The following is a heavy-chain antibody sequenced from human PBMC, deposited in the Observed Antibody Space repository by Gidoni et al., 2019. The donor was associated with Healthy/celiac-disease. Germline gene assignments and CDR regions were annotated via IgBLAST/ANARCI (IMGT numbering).Heavy chain of an antibody. CDR1: GFTFSDYY. CDR2: ISSSGSTI. V-gene: IGHV3-11*01. CDR3: AREESSALAVAGKGGDAFDI. J-gene: IGHJ3*02. Sequence: LRLSCAASGFTFSDYYMSWIRQAPGKGLEWVSYISSSGSTIYYADSVKGRFTISRDNAKNSLYLQMNSLRAEDTAVYYCAREESSALAVAGKGGDAFDIWGQGTMVTVSS. D-gene: IGHD6-19*01.